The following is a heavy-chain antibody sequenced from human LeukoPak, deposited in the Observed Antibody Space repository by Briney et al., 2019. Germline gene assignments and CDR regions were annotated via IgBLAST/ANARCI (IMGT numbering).Heavy chain of an antibody. CDR3: ARNPGIAAAGPNWFDP. J-gene: IGHJ5*02. Sequence: ASVKVSYKASGGTFSSYTISWVRQAPGQGLEWMGGIIPIFGTANYAQKFQGRVTITTDESTNTAYMELTSLRFEDTAVYYCARNPGIAAAGPNWFDPWGQGTLVTVSS. D-gene: IGHD6-13*01. CDR1: GGTFSSYT. CDR2: IIPIFGTA. V-gene: IGHV1-69*05.